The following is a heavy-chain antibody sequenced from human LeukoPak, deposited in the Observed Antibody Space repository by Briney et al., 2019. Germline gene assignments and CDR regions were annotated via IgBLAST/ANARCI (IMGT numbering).Heavy chain of an antibody. Sequence: SETLSLTCTVSGGSISSYYWSWIRQPPGKGLEWIGYIYSSGGTDYNPSLKSRVTISVDTSKNQFSLKPSSVTAADTAVYYCAREGNWFDPWGQGTLVTVSS. V-gene: IGHV4-59*01. CDR1: GGSISSYY. J-gene: IGHJ5*02. CDR2: IYSSGGT. CDR3: AREGNWFDP.